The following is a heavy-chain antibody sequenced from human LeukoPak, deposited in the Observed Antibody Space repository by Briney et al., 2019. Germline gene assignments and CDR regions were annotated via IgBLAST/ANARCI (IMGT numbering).Heavy chain of an antibody. Sequence: SGPTLVNPTQTLTLTCTFSVFSLSTSGMCVSWIRQPPGKALEWLARIDWDDDKYYSTSLKTRLTISKDTSKNQVVLTMTNMDPVDTATYYCARIRYYYDSSGYYYLDYWGQGTLVTVSS. CDR3: ARIRYYYDSSGYYYLDY. CDR2: IDWDDDK. V-gene: IGHV2-70*11. D-gene: IGHD3-22*01. CDR1: VFSLSTSGMC. J-gene: IGHJ4*02.